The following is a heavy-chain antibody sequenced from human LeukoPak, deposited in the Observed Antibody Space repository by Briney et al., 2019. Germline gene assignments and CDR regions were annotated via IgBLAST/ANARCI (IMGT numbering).Heavy chain of an antibody. CDR2: ISGSGGST. CDR3: AKARLGQRGDNWFDP. Sequence: GRSLRLSCAASGFTFSSYAMSWVRQAPGKGLEWVSAISGSGGSTYYADSVKGRFTISRDNSKNTLYLQMNSLRAEDTAVYYCAKARLGQRGDNWFDPWGQGTLVTVSS. J-gene: IGHJ5*02. CDR1: GFTFSSYA. D-gene: IGHD3-16*01. V-gene: IGHV3-23*01.